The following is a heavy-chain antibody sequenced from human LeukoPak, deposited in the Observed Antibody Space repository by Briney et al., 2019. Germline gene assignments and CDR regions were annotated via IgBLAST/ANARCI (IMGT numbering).Heavy chain of an antibody. D-gene: IGHD6-13*01. CDR2: IYYSGST. CDR3: ARFRIAAAGTVLGWFDP. Sequence: SETLSLTCTVSGGSISSYYWSWIRQPPGKGLEWIGYIYYSGSTNYNPSLKSRVTISVDTSKNQFSLKLSSMTAADTAVYYCARFRIAAAGTVLGWFDPWGQGTLVTVSS. J-gene: IGHJ5*02. CDR1: GGSISSYY. V-gene: IGHV4-59*01.